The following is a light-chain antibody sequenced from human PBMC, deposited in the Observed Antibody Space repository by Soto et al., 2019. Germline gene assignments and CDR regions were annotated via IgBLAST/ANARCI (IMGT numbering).Light chain of an antibody. CDR1: QGISSY. CDR2: AAS. J-gene: IGKJ4*01. V-gene: IGKV1-9*01. CDR3: QQLNSYPLP. Sequence: DIQLTQSPSFLSASVGDRVPITCRASQGISSYLAWYQQKPGKAPKLLIYAASTLQSGVPSRFSSSGSGTEFTLPISSLQPEDFATYCCQQLNSYPLPFCGGTKVEIK.